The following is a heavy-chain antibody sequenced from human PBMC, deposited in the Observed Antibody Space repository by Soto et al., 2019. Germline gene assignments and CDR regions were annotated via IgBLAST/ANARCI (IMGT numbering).Heavy chain of an antibody. D-gene: IGHD2-15*01. CDR1: GYVFTGFY. CDR2: SFPNSGAT. V-gene: IGHV1-2*02. J-gene: IGHJ5*02. CDR3: ARGRSLKWNWFDR. Sequence: QVQLVQSGAEVKKPGASVRVSCKASGYVFTGFYLHWVRQAPGQGLEWMGWSFPNSGATNYAQKFQGRVTLTRDTSLSTGYMDLTRLTSDDTAVYYCARGRSLKWNWFDRWGQGTLVTVSS.